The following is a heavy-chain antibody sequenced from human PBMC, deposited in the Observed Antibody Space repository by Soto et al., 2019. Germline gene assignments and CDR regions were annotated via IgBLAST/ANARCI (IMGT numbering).Heavy chain of an antibody. CDR3: AREGEMVGYFDY. D-gene: IGHD3-16*01. V-gene: IGHV3-48*02. CDR1: GFTFSSYT. Sequence: GGSLRLSCAASGFTFSSYTMNWVRQAPGKGLEWVSYISTSSGSIYYADSVKGRFTISRDNAKNSLFLQMNSLRDEDTAVYYCAREGEMVGYFDYWGQGTLVTVS. CDR2: ISTSSGSI. J-gene: IGHJ4*02.